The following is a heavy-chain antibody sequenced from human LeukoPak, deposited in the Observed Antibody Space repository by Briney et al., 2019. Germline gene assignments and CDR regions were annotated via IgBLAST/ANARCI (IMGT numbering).Heavy chain of an antibody. CDR2: MSSDGTNK. V-gene: IGHV3-30*04. J-gene: IGHJ4*02. Sequence: QPGGSLRLSCAASGFTFSSYAIHRVRQAPGKGLEWVAFMSSDGTNKYYADSVKGRFTISRDISKNTLYLQMSSLRAEDTGVYYCAREQWLALDYWGQGTLVTVSS. D-gene: IGHD6-19*01. CDR3: AREQWLALDY. CDR1: GFTFSSYA.